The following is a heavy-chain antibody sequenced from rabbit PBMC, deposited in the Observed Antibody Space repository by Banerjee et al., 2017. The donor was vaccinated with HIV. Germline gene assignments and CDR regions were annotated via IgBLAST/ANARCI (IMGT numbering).Heavy chain of an antibody. J-gene: IGHJ4*01. CDR2: IYTGDGTT. V-gene: IGHV1S40*01. D-gene: IGHD4-2*01. CDR1: GIDFSSYYY. CDR3: ARHPGSTFNL. Sequence: QSLEESGGDLVKPGASLTLTCKASGIDFSSYYYMCWVRQAPGKGLEWIACIYTGDGTTYYASWAKGRFTISKTSSTTVTLQMTSLTAADTATYFCARHPGSTFNLWGQGTLVTVS.